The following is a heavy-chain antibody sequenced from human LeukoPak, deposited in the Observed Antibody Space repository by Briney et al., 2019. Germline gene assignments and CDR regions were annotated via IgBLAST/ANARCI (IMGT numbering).Heavy chain of an antibody. D-gene: IGHD6-13*01. CDR1: GYSFTNSW. Sequence: PGESLKISCKASGYSFTNSWIGWVRQMPGKGLEWMGIISPGDSDTRYSPSSQGQVTMSADKSISTAYLQWSSLKASDNAMYYCARRASRFPFDYWGQGTLVTVSS. V-gene: IGHV5-51*01. CDR2: ISPGDSDT. J-gene: IGHJ4*02. CDR3: ARRASRFPFDY.